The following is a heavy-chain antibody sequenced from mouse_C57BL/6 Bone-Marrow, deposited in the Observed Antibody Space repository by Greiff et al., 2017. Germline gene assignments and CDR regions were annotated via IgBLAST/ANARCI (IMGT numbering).Heavy chain of an antibody. V-gene: IGHV14-3*01. Sequence: EVKLVESVAELVRPGASVKLSCTASGFNIKNTYMHWVKQRPEQGLEWIGRIDPANGNTKYAPKFQGKATITADTSSNTAYLQLSSLTSEDTAIYYCASRIYYGYDEEGYFDYWGQGTTLTVSS. CDR2: IDPANGNT. CDR3: ASRIYYGYDEEGYFDY. CDR1: GFNIKNTY. D-gene: IGHD2-2*01. J-gene: IGHJ2*01.